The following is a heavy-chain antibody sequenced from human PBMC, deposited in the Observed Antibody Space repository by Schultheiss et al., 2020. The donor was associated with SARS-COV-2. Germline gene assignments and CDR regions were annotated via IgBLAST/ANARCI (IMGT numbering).Heavy chain of an antibody. J-gene: IGHJ4*02. Sequence: SETLSLTCAVYGGSFSGYYWSWIRQHPGKGLEWIGYIYYSGSTYYNPSLKSRVTISVDTSKNQFSLKLSSVTAADTAVYYCARVLLWFGELSHFDYWGQGTLVTVSS. CDR2: IYYSGST. V-gene: IGHV4-31*11. CDR1: GGSFSGYY. CDR3: ARVLLWFGELSHFDY. D-gene: IGHD3-10*01.